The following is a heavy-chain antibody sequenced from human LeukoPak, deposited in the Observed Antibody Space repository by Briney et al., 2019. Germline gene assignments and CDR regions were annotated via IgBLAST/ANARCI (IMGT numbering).Heavy chain of an antibody. V-gene: IGHV4-39*01. CDR3: ARRGCSSGYYFRAGYWYFDL. J-gene: IGHJ2*01. D-gene: IGHD3-22*01. Sequence: PSETLSLTCTVSGGSISSSSYYWGWIRQPPGKGLEWIGSIYYSGSTYYNPSLKSRVTISVDTSKNQFSLKLSSVTAADTAVYYCARRGCSSGYYFRAGYWYFDLWGRGTRVTVSS. CDR2: IYYSGST. CDR1: GGSISSSSYY.